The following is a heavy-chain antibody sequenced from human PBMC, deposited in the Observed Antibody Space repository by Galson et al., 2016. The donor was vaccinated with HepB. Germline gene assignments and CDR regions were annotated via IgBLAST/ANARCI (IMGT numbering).Heavy chain of an antibody. CDR3: AKDDPKLLLVQRYGRLDV. D-gene: IGHD1-1*01. Sequence: SLRLSCAASGFTFSNYGMHWVRQAPGKGLEWVAVISYDGSNKYYADSVKGRFTISRDNSKNTLYLQMSSLRAEDTAVYYCAKDDPKLLLVQRYGRLDVWGQGTTVTVSS. J-gene: IGHJ6*02. V-gene: IGHV3-30*18. CDR2: ISYDGSNK. CDR1: GFTFSNYG.